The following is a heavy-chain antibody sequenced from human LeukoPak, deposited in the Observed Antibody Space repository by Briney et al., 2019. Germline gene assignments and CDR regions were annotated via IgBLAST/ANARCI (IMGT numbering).Heavy chain of an antibody. CDR1: GYTFTSYD. CDR3: ARGVVPAAPAIGFDH. J-gene: IGHJ5*02. D-gene: IGHD2-2*01. Sequence: ASVKVSCKASGYTFTSYDINWVRQATGQGLEWMGWMNPNSGNTGYAQKFQGRVTMTRNTSISTAYMELSSLRSEDTAVYYCARGVVPAAPAIGFDHWGQGTLVTVSS. CDR2: MNPNSGNT. V-gene: IGHV1-8*01.